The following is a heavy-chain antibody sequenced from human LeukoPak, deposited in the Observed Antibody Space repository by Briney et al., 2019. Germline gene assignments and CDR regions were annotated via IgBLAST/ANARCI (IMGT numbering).Heavy chain of an antibody. Sequence: SVKVSCKASGGTFSSYAISWVRQAPGQGLEWMGGIIPIFGTANYAQKFQGRVTITTDESTSTAYMELSSLRSEDTAVYYCARVVVIDYYDSSGPRGPIERWGQGTLVTVSS. CDR1: GGTFSSYA. CDR2: IIPIFGTA. V-gene: IGHV1-69*05. CDR3: ARVVVIDYYDSSGPRGPIER. D-gene: IGHD3-22*01. J-gene: IGHJ4*02.